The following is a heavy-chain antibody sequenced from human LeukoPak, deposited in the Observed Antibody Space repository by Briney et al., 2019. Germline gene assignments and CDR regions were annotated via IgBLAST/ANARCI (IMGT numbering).Heavy chain of an antibody. V-gene: IGHV4-38-2*02. D-gene: IGHD3-16*01. CDR3: ARIWVGYPGGY. Sequence: SETLSLTCTVSNYSISSGYYWGWIRQPPGKGLEWIGSIYHSGNTYYNPSLKSRVTISVDTSKNQISLKLNSVTAADTAVYYCARIWVGYPGGYWGQGTLVTVSS. CDR1: NYSISSGYY. CDR2: IYHSGNT. J-gene: IGHJ4*02.